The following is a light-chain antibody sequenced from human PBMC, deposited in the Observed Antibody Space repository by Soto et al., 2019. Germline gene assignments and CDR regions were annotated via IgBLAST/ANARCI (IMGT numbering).Light chain of an antibody. V-gene: IGKV3-20*01. CDR2: RTF. Sequence: EIVLTQSPGTLSLSPGERATLSCRASQSISSSYLAWYQQKPGQPPRLLLYRTFSRATGFPDRFSGSGSGTDFTLTISRLEPEDFAVYFCQQFSSSPLTFGGGTKVEI. CDR1: QSISSSY. J-gene: IGKJ4*01. CDR3: QQFSSSPLT.